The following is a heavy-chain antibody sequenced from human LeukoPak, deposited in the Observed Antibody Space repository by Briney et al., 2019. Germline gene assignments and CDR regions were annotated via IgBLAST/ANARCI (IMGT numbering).Heavy chain of an antibody. D-gene: IGHD5-18*01. J-gene: IGHJ4*02. V-gene: IGHV3-30*03. CDR2: ITYDGSNK. CDR3: ARVLNTAMIDQ. CDR1: GFTFSSYG. Sequence: GRSLRLSCAASGFTFSSYGMHWVRQAPGKGLEWVAVITYDGSNKYYADSVKGRFTISRDNSKNTLYLQMNRLRAEDTAVYYCARVLNTAMIDQWGQGTLVTVSS.